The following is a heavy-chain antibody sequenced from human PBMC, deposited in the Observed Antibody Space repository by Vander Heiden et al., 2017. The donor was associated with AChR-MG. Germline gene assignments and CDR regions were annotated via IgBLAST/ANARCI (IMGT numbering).Heavy chain of an antibody. J-gene: IGHJ5*02. Sequence: EVQLVESGGGLVQPGGSLRLSCAASGFTFSSYWMSWVRQAPGKGLEWVANIKQDGSEKYYVDSVKGRFTISRDNAKNSLYLQMNSLRAEDTAVYYCARDSRPRENWLDPWGQGTLVTVSS. CDR3: ARDSRPRENWLDP. CDR2: IKQDGSEK. V-gene: IGHV3-7*01. D-gene: IGHD6-13*01. CDR1: GFTFSSYW.